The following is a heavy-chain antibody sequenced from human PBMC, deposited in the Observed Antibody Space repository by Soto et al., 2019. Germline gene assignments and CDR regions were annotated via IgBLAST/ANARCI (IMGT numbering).Heavy chain of an antibody. J-gene: IGHJ2*01. CDR1: GGTFSSYT. V-gene: IGHV1-69*05. D-gene: IGHD5-12*01. Sequence: QVQLVQSGAEVKKPGSSVTVSCKASGGTFSSYTISWVRQAPGQGLEWMGGIIPIFGTAHYAQKFQGRVTITLEESTSTAYMELSSLRSEDTAVYYCARGNSRLLQLWYFDLWGRGTLVTVSS. CDR3: ARGNSRLLQLWYFDL. CDR2: IIPIFGTA.